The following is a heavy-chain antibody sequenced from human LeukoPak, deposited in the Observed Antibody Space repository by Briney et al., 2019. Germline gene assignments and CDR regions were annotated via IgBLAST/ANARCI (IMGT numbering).Heavy chain of an antibody. Sequence: SETLSLTCTVSGGSINSGKYYWTWIRQPAGTGLGWIGRISTSGSTNYKPSLKSRVTISVDASNNQFSLKLGSVTAADTAMYYCAREESDWSSLGYYYHYMDVWGKGTTVAISS. CDR2: ISTSGST. CDR1: GGSINSGKYY. V-gene: IGHV4-61*02. CDR3: AREESDWSSLGYYYHYMDV. D-gene: IGHD3-9*01. J-gene: IGHJ6*03.